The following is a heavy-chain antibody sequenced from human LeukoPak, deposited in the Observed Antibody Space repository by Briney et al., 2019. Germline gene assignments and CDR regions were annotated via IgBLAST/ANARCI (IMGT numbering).Heavy chain of an antibody. V-gene: IGHV4-59*12. D-gene: IGHD2-2*01. CDR3: ARARVVPAARVGYFDL. CDR1: GGSISSYY. Sequence: SETLSLTCTVSGGSISSYYWSWIRQPPGKGLEWIGYIYHSGSTYYNPSLKSRVTISVDRSKNQFSLKLSSVTAADTAVYYCARARVVPAARVGYFDLWGRGTLVTVSS. J-gene: IGHJ2*01. CDR2: IYHSGST.